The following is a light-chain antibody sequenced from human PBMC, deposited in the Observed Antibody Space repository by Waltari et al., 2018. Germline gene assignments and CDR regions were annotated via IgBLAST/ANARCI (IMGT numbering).Light chain of an antibody. V-gene: IGKV3-20*01. CDR3: QHYVRLPAT. CDR1: QSVSRS. Sequence: IVLPQSPATLSLSPGERATLSCRASQSVSRSLAWYQQKPGQAPKLLIYGASTRATGIPDRFSGSGSGTDFSLTISSLEPEDFAIYFCQHYVRLPATFGQGTKVEIK. CDR2: GAS. J-gene: IGKJ1*01.